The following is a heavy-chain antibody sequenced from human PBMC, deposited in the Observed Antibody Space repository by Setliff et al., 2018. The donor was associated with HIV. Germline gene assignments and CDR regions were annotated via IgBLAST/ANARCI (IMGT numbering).Heavy chain of an antibody. CDR1: DDFITSYY. Sequence: SETLSLTCTVSDDFITSYYWSWIRQPPGKGLEWIGYIYYTGSTYYNPSLKSRVTISVDTSKNQFSLKLSSVTAADTAVYYCARAPFYYGSGSYQTFDYWGQGTLVTVSS. J-gene: IGHJ4*02. CDR3: ARAPFYYGSGSYQTFDY. CDR2: IYYTGST. V-gene: IGHV4-59*12. D-gene: IGHD3-10*01.